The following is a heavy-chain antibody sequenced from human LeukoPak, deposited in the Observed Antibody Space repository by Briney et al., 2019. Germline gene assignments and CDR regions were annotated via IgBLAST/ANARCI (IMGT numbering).Heavy chain of an antibody. J-gene: IGHJ3*02. V-gene: IGHV3-66*01. CDR3: ARDDTPRNGDIYYDAFDI. CDR1: EFSVGSNY. D-gene: IGHD5-24*01. Sequence: PGGSLRLSCTASEFSVGSNYMTWVRQAPGKGLEWVSLIYSGGSTYYADSVKGRFTISRDNSKNTLFLQMSSLRAEDTAVYYCARDDTPRNGDIYYDAFDIWGQGTMVTVSS. CDR2: IYSGGST.